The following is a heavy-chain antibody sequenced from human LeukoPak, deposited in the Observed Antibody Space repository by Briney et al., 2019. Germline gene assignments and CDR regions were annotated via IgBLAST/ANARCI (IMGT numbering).Heavy chain of an antibody. CDR3: ASDSPPEHDY. CDR1: GFTFSSYG. D-gene: IGHD1-14*01. V-gene: IGHV3-30*02. CDR2: IRYDGTNK. Sequence: GGSLRLSCAASGFTFSSYGMHWVRQAPGKGLEWVAFIRYDGTNKYYADSVKGRFTISRDNSKNTLYLQMNSLRAEDTAVYYCASDSPPEHDYWGQGTLVTVSS. J-gene: IGHJ4*02.